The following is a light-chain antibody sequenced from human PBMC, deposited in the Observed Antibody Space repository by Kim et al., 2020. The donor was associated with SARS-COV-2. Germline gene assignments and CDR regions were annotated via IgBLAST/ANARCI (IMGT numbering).Light chain of an antibody. CDR3: LQHSTYPIT. Sequence: ASVEDRVTITCRASQDTRNDLGWYQQSPGRAPKRLIYGASTLQSGVPSRFSASGSGTEFTLTISSVQPEDFATYFCLQHSTYPITFGQGTRLEIK. CDR1: QDTRND. CDR2: GAS. V-gene: IGKV1-17*01. J-gene: IGKJ5*01.